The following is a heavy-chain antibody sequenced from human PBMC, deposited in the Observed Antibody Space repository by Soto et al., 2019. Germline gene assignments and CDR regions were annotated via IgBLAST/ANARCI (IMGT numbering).Heavy chain of an antibody. J-gene: IGHJ4*02. CDR3: ARDSRSGYYLEY. D-gene: IGHD3-22*01. CDR2: IYHSGGT. V-gene: IGHV4-30-2*01. Sequence: SETLSLTCDVSGDSISSGGYPWNWIRQPPGKGLEWIGYIYHSGGTDYNPSLKSRVTITVDSSNNKFSLKLNSVTAADTAVYYCARDSRSGYYLEYWGQGTLVTVSS. CDR1: GDSISSGGYP.